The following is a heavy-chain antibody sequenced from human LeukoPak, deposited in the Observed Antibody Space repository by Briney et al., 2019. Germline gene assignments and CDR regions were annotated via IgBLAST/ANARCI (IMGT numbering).Heavy chain of an antibody. D-gene: IGHD1-26*01. V-gene: IGHV1-8*01. CDR2: MNPNSGNT. CDR3: ARGLGSDGIFDY. CDR1: GYTFTSYG. J-gene: IGHJ4*02. Sequence: ASVKVSCKASGYTFTSYGINWVRQATGRGLEWMGWMNPNSGNTGYAQKFQGRVTMTRNTSISTAYMELSSLRSKDTAVYYCARGLGSDGIFDYWGQGTLVTVSS.